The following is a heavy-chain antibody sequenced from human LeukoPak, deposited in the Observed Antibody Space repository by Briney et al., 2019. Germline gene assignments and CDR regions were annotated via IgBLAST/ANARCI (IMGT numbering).Heavy chain of an antibody. V-gene: IGHV3-23*01. CDR1: GFTFSNYA. CDR3: VKVPSTDYGSGRPPFMDV. J-gene: IGHJ6*02. CDR2: ISNTGSDT. D-gene: IGHD3-10*01. Sequence: PGGSLRLSCAASGFTFSNYAMSWVRQAPGKGLEWVSTISNTGSDTYYADSVKGRFTISRDNSENTLYLQMNNLRAEDTAIHYCVKVPSTDYGSGRPPFMDVWGQGTTVAVSS.